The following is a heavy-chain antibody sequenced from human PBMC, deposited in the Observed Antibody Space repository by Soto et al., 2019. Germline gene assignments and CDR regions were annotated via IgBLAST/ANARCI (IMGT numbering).Heavy chain of an antibody. D-gene: IGHD2-8*01. V-gene: IGHV3-13*01. CDR1: GFTFSGFD. J-gene: IGHJ5*01. CDR3: ANSQESGTHVYDS. Sequence: GGSLRLSCEASGFTFSGFDMHWVRQPPGKGLEWVSSIGTAGDTYYAVSVKGRFTISRDNAKNSLSLQMNSLRAGDRAVYFCANSQESGTHVYDSWGQGTQVTVSS. CDR2: IGTAGDT.